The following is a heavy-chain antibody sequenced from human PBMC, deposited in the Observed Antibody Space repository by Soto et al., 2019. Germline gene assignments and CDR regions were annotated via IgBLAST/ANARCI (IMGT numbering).Heavy chain of an antibody. V-gene: IGHV3-74*01. D-gene: IGHD4-4*01. Sequence: PGGSLRLSCAASGFTFSTCAMNWVRPAPGKGLEWISRISTDGTTTGYADSVRGRLTVSRDNAKNTLYLQMNSLRVEDTAVYYCIRDRTTITLFDYWGQGALVTVSS. CDR2: ISTDGTTT. CDR3: IRDRTTITLFDY. CDR1: GFTFSTCA. J-gene: IGHJ4*02.